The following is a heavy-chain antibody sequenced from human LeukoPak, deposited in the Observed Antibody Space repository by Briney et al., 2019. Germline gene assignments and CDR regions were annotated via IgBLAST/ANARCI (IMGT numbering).Heavy chain of an antibody. Sequence: GGSLRLSCAASGFTFSSNYMSWVRQAPGKGLEWVSVIYSGGSTYYADSVKGRFTISRDNSKNTLYLQMNSLRAEDTAVYYCARGRRDLYYYDSSGYLGYWGQGTLVTVSS. J-gene: IGHJ4*02. CDR2: IYSGGST. CDR1: GFTFSSNY. D-gene: IGHD3-22*01. CDR3: ARGRRDLYYYDSSGYLGY. V-gene: IGHV3-66*01.